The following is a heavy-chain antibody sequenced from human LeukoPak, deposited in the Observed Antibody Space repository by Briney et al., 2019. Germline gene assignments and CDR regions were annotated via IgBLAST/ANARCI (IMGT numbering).Heavy chain of an antibody. Sequence: ASVKVSCKASGYTFTSYYMHWVRQAPGQGLEWMGIINPSGGSTSYAQKFQGRVTMTRDTSTSTAYMELRSLRSDDTAVYYCARTDYGDYGGGTYYFDYWGQGTLVTVSS. V-gene: IGHV1-46*01. J-gene: IGHJ4*02. D-gene: IGHD4-17*01. CDR1: GYTFTSYY. CDR2: INPSGGST. CDR3: ARTDYGDYGGGTYYFDY.